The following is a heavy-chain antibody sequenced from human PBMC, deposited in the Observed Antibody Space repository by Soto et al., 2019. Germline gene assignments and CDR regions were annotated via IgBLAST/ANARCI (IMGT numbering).Heavy chain of an antibody. D-gene: IGHD1-20*01. CDR1: GGTFSGYA. J-gene: IGHJ1*01. Sequence: QAQLMQSGAEVKKPGSSVKVSCRASGGTFSGYAINWVRQAPGQGLEWMGGIIPLLGITDYGQKFQGRITIAADESTGTAYMDLRGLRSEDTAVYYCARDPRSITGTTSSEDFQHWGQCTPVSVSS. CDR3: ARDPRSITGTTSSEDFQH. CDR2: IIPLLGIT. V-gene: IGHV1-69*01.